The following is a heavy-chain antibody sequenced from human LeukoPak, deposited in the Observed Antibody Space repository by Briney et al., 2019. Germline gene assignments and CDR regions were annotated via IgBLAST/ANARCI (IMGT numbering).Heavy chain of an antibody. CDR3: ASQYYYDSSGYWRPLDY. CDR2: INSDGSST. D-gene: IGHD3-22*01. J-gene: IGHJ4*02. Sequence: GGSLRLSCAASGFTFSSYWMHWVRQAPGKGLVWVSRINSDGSSTSYADSVKGRFTISRDNAKSTLYLQMNSLRAEDTAVYYCASQYYYDSSGYWRPLDYWGQGTLVTVSS. CDR1: GFTFSSYW. V-gene: IGHV3-74*01.